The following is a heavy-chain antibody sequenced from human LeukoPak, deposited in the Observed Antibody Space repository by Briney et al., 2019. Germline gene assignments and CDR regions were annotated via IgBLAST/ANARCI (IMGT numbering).Heavy chain of an antibody. J-gene: IGHJ4*02. D-gene: IGHD6-13*01. V-gene: IGHV1-2*02. Sequence: ASVKVSCKASGYTFTDYYMHWVRQAAGQGLEWMVWINTDSGGTNYAQKFQGRVTMTIDTSISTAYLELTRLTSDDTAVYYCARGEGSSIDYWGQGTLVTVSS. CDR2: INTDSGGT. CDR1: GYTFTDYY. CDR3: ARGEGSSIDY.